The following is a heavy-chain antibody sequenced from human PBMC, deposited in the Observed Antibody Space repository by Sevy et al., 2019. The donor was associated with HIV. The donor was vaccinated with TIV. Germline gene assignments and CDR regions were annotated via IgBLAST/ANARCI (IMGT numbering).Heavy chain of an antibody. CDR1: EYDFSTYW. CDR2: IFPGDSDT. Sequence: GGALRLSCKGSEYDFSTYWIAWVRPMPGKGLELMGIIFPGDSDTRYSPSFQGQVTISADDSIRTSYLQWRSLKASDTAIYYCARRGVLQRGGDYFYYGLDVWGQGTTVTVSS. D-gene: IGHD1-1*01. J-gene: IGHJ6*02. V-gene: IGHV5-51*01. CDR3: ARRGVLQRGGDYFYYGLDV.